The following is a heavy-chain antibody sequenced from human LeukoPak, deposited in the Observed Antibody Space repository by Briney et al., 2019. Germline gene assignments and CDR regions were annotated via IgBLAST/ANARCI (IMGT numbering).Heavy chain of an antibody. V-gene: IGHV4-59*01. CDR1: GGSISSYY. CDR3: ARGVDFDY. CDR2: IYHSGST. Sequence: SETLSLTCTVSGGSISSYYWSWIRQPPGKGLEWIGHIYHSGSTNYNPSLKSRVTISVDTSKNQFSLKLSSVTAADTAVYYCARGVDFDYWGQGTLVTVSS. J-gene: IGHJ4*02. D-gene: IGHD3-10*01.